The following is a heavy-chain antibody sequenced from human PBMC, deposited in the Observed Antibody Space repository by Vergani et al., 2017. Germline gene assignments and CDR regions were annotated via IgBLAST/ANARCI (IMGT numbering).Heavy chain of an antibody. D-gene: IGHD2-2*01. J-gene: IGHJ6*03. CDR1: GFTFRNYA. V-gene: IGHV3-23*01. CDR3: ARESVVVVPAAMVGSYYYYYMDV. Sequence: EVQLLESGGGLAQPGGSLRLSCAASGFTFRNYAMTWVRQAPGKGLEWVSIISDNGGTTYYADSVKGRFTISRDNSKNTLYLQMNSLRAEDTAVYYCARESVVVVPAAMVGSYYYYYMDVWGKGTTVTVSS. CDR2: ISDNGGTT.